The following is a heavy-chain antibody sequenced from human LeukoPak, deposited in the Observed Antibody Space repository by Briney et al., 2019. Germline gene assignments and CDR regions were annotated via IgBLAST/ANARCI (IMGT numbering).Heavy chain of an antibody. Sequence: SETLSLTCTVSGVSITSGGYYWMRIRQPAGKGLEWIGHVYTSGSTKYNPSLKTPVSISLDTSKNHFSLKVDSVTAADTAVYYCARASGIEDYWGQGTLVIVSS. CDR1: GVSITSGGYY. V-gene: IGHV4-61*09. D-gene: IGHD3-10*01. CDR3: ARASGIEDY. J-gene: IGHJ4*02. CDR2: VYTSGST.